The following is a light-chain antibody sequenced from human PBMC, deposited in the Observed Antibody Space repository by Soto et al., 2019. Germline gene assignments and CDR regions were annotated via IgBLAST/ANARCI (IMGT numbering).Light chain of an antibody. CDR2: GAS. Sequence: EIVMTQSPATLSVSPGERATLSCRASQSISNKLAWYQHKPGQAPRLLIYGASNRATGIPDRFSGSGSGTDFTLTISSLQSEDFAVYYCQQYNNGWTFGQGTKVDIK. J-gene: IGKJ1*01. CDR1: QSISNK. V-gene: IGKV3D-15*01. CDR3: QQYNNGWT.